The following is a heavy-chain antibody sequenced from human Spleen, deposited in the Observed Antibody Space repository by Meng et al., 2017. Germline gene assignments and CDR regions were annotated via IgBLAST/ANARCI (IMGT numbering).Heavy chain of an antibody. CDR2: ISAYNGNT. J-gene: IGHJ5*02. Sequence: ASVKVSCKASGYTFTSYDINWVRQAPGQGLEWMGWISAYNGNTNYAQKLQGRVTMTTDTSTSTAYMELRSLRSDDTAVYYCARAFYYYGSGNNWFDPWGQGTLVTVSS. D-gene: IGHD3-10*01. V-gene: IGHV1-18*01. CDR1: GYTFTSYD. CDR3: ARAFYYYGSGNNWFDP.